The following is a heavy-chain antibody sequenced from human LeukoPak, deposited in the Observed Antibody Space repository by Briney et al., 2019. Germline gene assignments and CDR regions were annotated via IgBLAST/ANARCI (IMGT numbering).Heavy chain of an antibody. Sequence: GGSLRLSCAASGFTFSTYGMHWVRQAPGKGLEWVAFIRFDGRNIYYADSVKGRFTISRDNAKNSLYLQMNSLGAEDTALYYCVRDRDSTGYYDYWGQGTLVTVSS. CDR2: IRFDGRNI. V-gene: IGHV3-30*02. J-gene: IGHJ4*02. CDR1: GFTFSTYG. CDR3: VRDRDSTGYYDY. D-gene: IGHD3-22*01.